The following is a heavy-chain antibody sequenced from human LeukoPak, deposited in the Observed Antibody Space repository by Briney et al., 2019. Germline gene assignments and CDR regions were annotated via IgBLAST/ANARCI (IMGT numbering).Heavy chain of an antibody. CDR3: ARVRPDYYGSGSYYNYLDY. J-gene: IGHJ4*02. V-gene: IGHV3-53*04. CDR1: GFTFSSNY. CDR2: IYSGGST. Sequence: GGSLRLSCAASGFTFSSNYMSWVRQAPGKGLEWVSVIYSGGSTYYADSVKGRFTISRHNSKNTLYLQMNSLRAEDTAVYYCARVRPDYYGSGSYYNYLDYWGQGTLVTVSS. D-gene: IGHD3-10*01.